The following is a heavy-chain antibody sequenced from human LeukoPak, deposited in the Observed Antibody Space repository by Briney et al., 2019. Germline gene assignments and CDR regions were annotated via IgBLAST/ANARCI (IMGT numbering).Heavy chain of an antibody. CDR1: GGTFSSYA. J-gene: IGHJ4*02. CDR3: ARESGTAAGLFDY. D-gene: IGHD6-13*01. CDR2: IIPILGIA. V-gene: IGHV1-69*04. Sequence: GASVKVSCKASGGTFSSYAISWVRQAPGQGLEWMGRIIPILGIANYAQKFQGRVTITADKSTSTAYMELSSLRSEDTAVYYCARESGTAAGLFDYWGQGTLVTVSS.